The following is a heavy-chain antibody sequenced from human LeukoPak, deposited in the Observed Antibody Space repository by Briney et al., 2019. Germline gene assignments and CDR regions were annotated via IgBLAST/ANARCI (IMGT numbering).Heavy chain of an antibody. CDR2: IYHSGST. CDR3: ARKERRLQLPFDY. J-gene: IGHJ4*02. D-gene: IGHD5-24*01. Sequence: SETLSLTCAVSGYSISSGYYWGWIRQPPGRGLEWIGSIYHSGSTYYNPSLKSRVTISVDTSKNQFSLKLSSVTAADTAVYYCARKERRLQLPFDYWGQGTLVTVSS. CDR1: GYSISSGYY. V-gene: IGHV4-38-2*01.